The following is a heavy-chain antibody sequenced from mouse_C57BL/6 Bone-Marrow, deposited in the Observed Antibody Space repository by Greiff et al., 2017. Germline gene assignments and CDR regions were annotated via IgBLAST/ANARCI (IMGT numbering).Heavy chain of an antibody. Sequence: QVQLKESGPELVKPGASVKISCKASGYAFSSSWMNWVKQRPGKGLEWIGRIYPGDGDTNYNGKFKGKATLTADKSSSTAYMQLSSLTSEDSAVYFCARGLDYPWYFDVWGTGTTVTVSS. J-gene: IGHJ1*03. CDR1: GYAFSSSW. D-gene: IGHD2-4*01. V-gene: IGHV1-82*01. CDR2: IYPGDGDT. CDR3: ARGLDYPWYFDV.